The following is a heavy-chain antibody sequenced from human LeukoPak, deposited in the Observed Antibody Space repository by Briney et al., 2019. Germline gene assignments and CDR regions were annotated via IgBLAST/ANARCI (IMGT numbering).Heavy chain of an antibody. CDR1: GFTFSSYA. J-gene: IGHJ4*02. D-gene: IGHD3-10*01. CDR2: ISGSGGST. CDR3: AKGSNSMVRETIDY. Sequence: GGSLRLSCAASGFTFSSYAMSWVRQAPGKGLEWVSAISGSGGSTYYADSVEGRFTISRDNSKNTLYLQMNSLRAEDTAVYYCAKGSNSMVRETIDYWGQGTLVTVSS. V-gene: IGHV3-23*01.